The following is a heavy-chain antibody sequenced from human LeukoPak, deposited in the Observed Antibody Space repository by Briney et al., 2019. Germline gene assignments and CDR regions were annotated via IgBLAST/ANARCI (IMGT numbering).Heavy chain of an antibody. CDR2: INPNSGGT. CDR1: GYTFTGYY. CDR3: ARATAYCSSTSCYSLDY. J-gene: IGHJ4*02. D-gene: IGHD2-2*01. Sequence: ASVKVSCKASGYTFTGYYMHWVRQAPGQGLEWMGWINPNSGGTNYAQKLQGRVTMTTDTSTSTAYMELRSLRSDDTAVYYCARATAYCSSTSCYSLDYWGQGTLVTVSS. V-gene: IGHV1-2*02.